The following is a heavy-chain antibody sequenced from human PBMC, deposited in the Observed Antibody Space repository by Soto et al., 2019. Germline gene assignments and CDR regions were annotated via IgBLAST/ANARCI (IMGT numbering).Heavy chain of an antibody. D-gene: IGHD3-10*01. Sequence: ASVKVSCKASGYTFTSFGISWVRQAPGQGLEWMGWISAYNGNTNYAQKLQGRVTMTTDTSTSTAYMELRSLRSDDTAVYYCARDTSFGESSGVWGQGTLVTVSS. CDR2: ISAYNGNT. CDR3: ARDTSFGESSGV. V-gene: IGHV1-18*01. CDR1: GYTFTSFG. J-gene: IGHJ4*02.